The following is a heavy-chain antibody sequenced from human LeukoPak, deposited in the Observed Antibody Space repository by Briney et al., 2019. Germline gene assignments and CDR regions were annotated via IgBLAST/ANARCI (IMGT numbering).Heavy chain of an antibody. CDR1: GFTFDDYT. V-gene: IGHV3-43*01. J-gene: IGHJ6*03. CDR2: ISWDGGST. CDR3: AKGFYYYMDV. Sequence: GGSLRLSCAASGFTFDDYTMHWVRQAPGKGLEWVSLISWDGGSTYYADSAKGRFTISRDNSKNSLYLQMNSLRTEDTALYYCAKGFYYYMDVWGKGTTVTVSS.